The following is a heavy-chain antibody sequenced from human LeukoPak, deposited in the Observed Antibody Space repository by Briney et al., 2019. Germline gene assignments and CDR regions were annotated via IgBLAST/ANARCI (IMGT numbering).Heavy chain of an antibody. Sequence: ASVKVSCKASGYTFTSYGISWVRQAPGQGLEWMGWISAYNGNTNYAQKLQGRVTMTTDTSTSTAYMELRSLRSDDTAVYYCARGTTYYDFWSGHGDSWGQGTLVTVSS. J-gene: IGHJ4*02. D-gene: IGHD3-3*01. CDR2: ISAYNGNT. CDR1: GYTFTSYG. CDR3: ARGTTYYDFWSGHGDS. V-gene: IGHV1-18*01.